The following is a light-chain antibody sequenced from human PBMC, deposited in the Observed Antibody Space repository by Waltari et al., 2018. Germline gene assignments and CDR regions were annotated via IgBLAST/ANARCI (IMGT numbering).Light chain of an antibody. CDR2: GAS. CDR3: LQDYNYPRT. V-gene: IGKV1-6*01. Sequence: AIQMTQCPSSLSASVGDRVTITCRASQGIRNELAWYQQKPGKAPKVLIYGASSLQSGVPSRFTGSGSDTDFTLTISSLQPEDFATYYCLQDYNYPRTFGQGTKLEIK. CDR1: QGIRNE. J-gene: IGKJ2*01.